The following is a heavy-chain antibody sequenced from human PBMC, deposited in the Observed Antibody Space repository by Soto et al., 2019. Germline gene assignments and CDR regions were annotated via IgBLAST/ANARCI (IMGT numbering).Heavy chain of an antibody. CDR2: IWFDGSKK. D-gene: IGHD6-19*01. V-gene: IGHV3-33*03. J-gene: IGHJ4*02. Sequence: QVQLVESGGGVVPPGTSLRLSCGASGFSFNTHGMHWVRQSPGKGLEWVAVIWFDGSKKYYEDSVTGRFRISRDNCSSALYLEWGSLRLVETGVSFCARSSGIPIDFWAQGALVIVSS. CDR1: GFSFNTHG. CDR3: ARSSGIPIDF.